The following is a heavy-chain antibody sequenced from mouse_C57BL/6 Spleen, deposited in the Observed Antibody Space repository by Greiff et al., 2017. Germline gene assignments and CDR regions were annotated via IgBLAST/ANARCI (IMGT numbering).Heavy chain of an antibody. V-gene: IGHV8-12*01. J-gene: IGHJ2*01. CDR2: IYWDDDK. D-gene: IGHD2-4*01. CDR1: GFSLSTSGMG. Sequence: QVTLKVSGPGILQSSQTLSLTCSFSGFSLSTSGMGVSWIRQPSGKGLEWLAHIYWDDDKRYNPSLKSRLTISKDTSRNQVYLKITSVDTADTATYYCARNPLCYDYDGYYFDYWGQGTTLTVSS. CDR3: ARNPLCYDYDGYYFDY.